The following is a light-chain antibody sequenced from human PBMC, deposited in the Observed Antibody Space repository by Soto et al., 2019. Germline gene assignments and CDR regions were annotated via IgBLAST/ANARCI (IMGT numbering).Light chain of an antibody. J-gene: IGKJ2*01. CDR3: QQRSNWPPYT. V-gene: IGKV3-11*01. CDR2: DAS. CDR1: QSVSSY. Sequence: EIVLTQSPATLSLSPGERATLSCRASQSVSSYLAWYQQKPGQAPRLLIYDASNRATGIPARFSGSGYGTDFPLPISSLEPDDFAVYCCQQRSNWPPYTFAQGTKLQIK.